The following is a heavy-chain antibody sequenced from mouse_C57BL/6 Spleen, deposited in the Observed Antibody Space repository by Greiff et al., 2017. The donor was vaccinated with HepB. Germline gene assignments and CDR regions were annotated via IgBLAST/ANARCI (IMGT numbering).Heavy chain of an antibody. CDR1: GFTFSSYT. J-gene: IGHJ3*01. CDR3: AKLTTVEGAWFAY. Sequence: EVMLVESGGGLVKPGGSLKLSCAASGFTFSSYTMSWVRQTPEKRLEWVATISGGGGNTYYPDSVKGRFTISRDNAKNTLYLQMSSLRSEDTALDYCAKLTTVEGAWFAYWGQGTLVTVSA. CDR2: ISGGGGNT. D-gene: IGHD1-1*01. V-gene: IGHV5-9*01.